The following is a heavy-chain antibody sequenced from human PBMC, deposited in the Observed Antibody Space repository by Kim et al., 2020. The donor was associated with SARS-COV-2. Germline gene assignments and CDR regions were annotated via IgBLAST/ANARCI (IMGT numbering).Heavy chain of an antibody. V-gene: IGHV1-69*13. D-gene: IGHD2-2*01. Sequence: SVKVSCKASGGTFSSYAISWVRQAPGQGLEWMGGIIPIFGTANYAQKFQGRVTITADESTSTAYMELSSLRSEDTAVYYCARDCSSTSCQSDWFDPWGQGTLVTVSS. J-gene: IGHJ5*02. CDR1: GGTFSSYA. CDR3: ARDCSSTSCQSDWFDP. CDR2: IIPIFGTA.